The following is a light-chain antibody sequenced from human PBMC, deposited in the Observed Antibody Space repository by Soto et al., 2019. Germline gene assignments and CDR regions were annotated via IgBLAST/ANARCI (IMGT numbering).Light chain of an antibody. Sequence: QSVLTQPASVSGSPGQSITISCTGTSSDVGGYNYVSWYQQHPGKPPKLLISDVSNRPSGVSNRFSGSKSGNTASLTISGLQPEDEADYYCSSYTRSSIPYVFGTGTKVTVL. V-gene: IGLV2-14*01. CDR2: DVS. CDR3: SSYTRSSIPYV. J-gene: IGLJ1*01. CDR1: SSDVGGYNY.